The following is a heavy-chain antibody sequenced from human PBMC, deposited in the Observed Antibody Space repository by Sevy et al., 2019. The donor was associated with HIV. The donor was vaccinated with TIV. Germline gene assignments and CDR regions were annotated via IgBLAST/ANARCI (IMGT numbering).Heavy chain of an antibody. J-gene: IGHJ6*02. CDR3: ARDQGKDAPMDV. CDR2: IWHDGNNK. Sequence: GGSLRLSCVASGFTFRNYGMHWVRQAPGKGLEGVAVIWHDGNNKNYAESVKGRFTIFRDNTKNTLYLEMNSLGVEDTAVFYCARDQGKDAPMDVWGQGTTVTVSS. D-gene: IGHD6-13*01. CDR1: GFTFRNYG. V-gene: IGHV3-33*01.